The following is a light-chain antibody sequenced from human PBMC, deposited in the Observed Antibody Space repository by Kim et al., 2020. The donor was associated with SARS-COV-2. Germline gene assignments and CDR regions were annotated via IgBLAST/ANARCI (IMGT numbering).Light chain of an antibody. CDR2: TNN. V-gene: IGLV1-44*01. J-gene: IGLJ1*01. CDR3: AAWDDSLNGYV. Sequence: QPVLTQPPSSSGTPGQRVTISCSGSSSNIGSHTVNWYQQLPGTAPKLLIYTNNQRPSGVPDRFSGSKSGTSASLAISGLQSEDEADYYCAAWDDSLNGYVFGTGTKVTVL. CDR1: SSNIGSHT.